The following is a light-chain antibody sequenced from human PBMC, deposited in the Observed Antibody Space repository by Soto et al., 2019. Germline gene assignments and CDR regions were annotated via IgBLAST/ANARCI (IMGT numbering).Light chain of an antibody. J-gene: IGKJ1*01. CDR1: QTVSSSF. CDR3: QQYGSSGT. V-gene: IGKV3-20*01. CDR2: DAS. Sequence: EVLLRQAPGTLSLSPGERAILSCRASQTVSSSFLAWYQQKPGRTPMLLIYDASRRATGIPGRFSGSGSGTDFTLTISRLEPEDFAVYYCQQYGSSGTFGQGAKVDIK.